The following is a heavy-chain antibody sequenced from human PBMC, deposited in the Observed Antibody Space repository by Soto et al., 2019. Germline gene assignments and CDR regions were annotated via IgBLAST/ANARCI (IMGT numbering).Heavy chain of an antibody. CDR2: IIPIFGIA. CDR3: ARGGGYDTRYHYYRLDV. V-gene: IGHV1-69*13. CDR1: GGTFSSYA. D-gene: IGHD5-12*01. Sequence: SVKVSCKASGGTFSSYAISWVRQAPGQGLEWMGGIIPIFGIANYAQKFQGRVTITADESTSTAYMELSSLRSEDTAVYYCARGGGYDTRYHYYRLDVWGQGTTVTVSS. J-gene: IGHJ6*02.